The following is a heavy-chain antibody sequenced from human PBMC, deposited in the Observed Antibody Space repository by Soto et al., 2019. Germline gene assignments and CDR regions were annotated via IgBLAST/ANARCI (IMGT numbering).Heavy chain of an antibody. J-gene: IGHJ4*02. CDR3: ARGRPMMGVTTFFDY. CDR2: ISYSGST. CDR1: GDSVSSGSHF. Sequence: SDTLSLTCTFSGDSVSSGSHFWTWIRQHPGKGLEWLGYISYSGSTHYNPSLNPSLKTRLSISIDTSENHFSLHLSSVNAADTAVYYCARGRPMMGVTTFFDYWGPGTLVTVPS. D-gene: IGHD3-10*01. V-gene: IGHV4-31*03.